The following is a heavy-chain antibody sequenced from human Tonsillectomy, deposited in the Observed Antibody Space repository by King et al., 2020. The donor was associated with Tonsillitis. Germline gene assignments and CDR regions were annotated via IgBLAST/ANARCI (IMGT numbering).Heavy chain of an antibody. J-gene: IGHJ4*02. V-gene: IGHV3-64*01. CDR2: ISRNGGST. CDR3: ARRRGGYCDY. CDR1: GFTFSSYA. Sequence: VQLVESGGGLVQPGGSLRLSCAASGFTFSSYAMHWVRQAPGKGLEYVSAISRNGGSTYYANSVKGRFTISRDNSKNSLYLQMGSLRAEDMAVYYCARRRGGYCDYWGQGTLVTVSS. D-gene: IGHD2-21*01.